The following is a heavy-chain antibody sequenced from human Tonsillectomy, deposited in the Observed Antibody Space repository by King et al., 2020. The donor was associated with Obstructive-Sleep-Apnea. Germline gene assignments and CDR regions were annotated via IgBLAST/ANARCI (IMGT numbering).Heavy chain of an antibody. V-gene: IGHV3-30*02. D-gene: IGHD3-9*01. Sequence: VQLVESGGGVVQPGGALKSSCSASGFTFSIFGMNWLRQVTGQGLEWVGFTRYDGGKKNFVDSQQGRFTISRDNSKNTLYLQINSLRVEETAIYYWAKDRRDHLVSNDAFDIWGQGTTVTVSS. J-gene: IGHJ3*02. CDR2: TRYDGGKK. CDR1: GFTFSIFG. CDR3: AKDRRDHLVSNDAFDI.